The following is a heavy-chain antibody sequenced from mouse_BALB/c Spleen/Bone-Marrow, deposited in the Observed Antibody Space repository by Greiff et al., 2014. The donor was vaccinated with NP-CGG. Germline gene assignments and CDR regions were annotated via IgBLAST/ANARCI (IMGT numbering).Heavy chain of an antibody. Sequence: EVKLMESGAELVKSGASVKLSCTASGFNIKDTYMHWVKQRPEQGLEWIGRIDPANGNTKYDPKFQGKATITADTSSNTAYLQLRSLTSEDTAVYYCARYYYGTLLDYWGQGTTLTVSS. V-gene: IGHV14-3*02. CDR1: GFNIKDTY. CDR2: IDPANGNT. J-gene: IGHJ2*01. CDR3: ARYYYGTLLDY. D-gene: IGHD1-1*01.